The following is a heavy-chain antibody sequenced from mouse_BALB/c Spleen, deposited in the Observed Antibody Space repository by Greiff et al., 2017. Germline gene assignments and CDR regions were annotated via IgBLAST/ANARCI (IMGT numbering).Heavy chain of an antibody. D-gene: IGHD2-14*01. V-gene: IGHV1-5*01. J-gene: IGHJ2*01. CDR2: IYPGNSDT. CDR1: GYTFTSYW. CDR3: TPYRYDESYFDY. Sequence: VQLKQSGTVLARPGASVKMSCKASGYTFTSYWMHWVKQRPGQGLEWIGAIYPGNSDTSYNQKFKGKAKLTAVTSTSTAYMELSSLTNEDSAVYYCTPYRYDESYFDYWGQGTTLTVSS.